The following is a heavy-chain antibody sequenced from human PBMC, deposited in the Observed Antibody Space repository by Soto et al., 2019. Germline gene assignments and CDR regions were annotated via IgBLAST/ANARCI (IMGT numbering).Heavy chain of an antibody. Sequence: EVQLLESGGGLVQPGGSLRLSCAASGFTFSSYAMSWVRQAPGKGLEWVSAISGSGGSTYYADSVKDRFTISRDNSKNTLYLQMNSLRAEDTAVYYCAKEVRGPVGRYYGMDVWGQGTTVTVSS. CDR1: GFTFSSYA. CDR2: ISGSGGST. V-gene: IGHV3-23*01. D-gene: IGHD1-26*01. J-gene: IGHJ6*02. CDR3: AKEVRGPVGRYYGMDV.